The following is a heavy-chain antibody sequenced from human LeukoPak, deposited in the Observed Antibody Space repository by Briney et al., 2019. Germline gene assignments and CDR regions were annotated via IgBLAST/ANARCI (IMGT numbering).Heavy chain of an antibody. CDR2: MYDSGST. V-gene: IGHV4-59*01. D-gene: IGHD1-26*01. CDR1: GGSISSYY. Sequence: PSETLSLTCTVSGGSISSYYWSWIRQPPGKGLELIGYMYDSGSTNYNPSLKSRVTISVDTSKNQFSLRPSSVTAADTAVYYCARHGGSYTFDFWGQGVLVTVSS. J-gene: IGHJ4*02. CDR3: ARHGGSYTFDF.